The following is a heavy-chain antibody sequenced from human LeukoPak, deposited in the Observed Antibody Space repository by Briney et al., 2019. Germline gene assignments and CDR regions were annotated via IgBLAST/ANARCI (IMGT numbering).Heavy chain of an antibody. J-gene: IGHJ4*02. D-gene: IGHD5/OR15-5a*01. CDR2: IYHSGIT. CDR3: ATLVSTRYYFDY. Sequence: SETLSLTCTVSGGSISSSSYYWGWIRQPPGKRLEWIGNIYHSGITYYNHFNSSLKSRVTISIDTSKNQFSLRLTSVTAADTAVYFCATLVSTRYYFDYWGQGTLVTVSS. V-gene: IGHV4-39*01. CDR1: GGSISSSSYY.